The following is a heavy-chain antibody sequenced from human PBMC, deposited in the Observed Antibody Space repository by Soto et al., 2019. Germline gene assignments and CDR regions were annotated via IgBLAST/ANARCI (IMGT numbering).Heavy chain of an antibody. D-gene: IGHD3-3*01. CDR3: ARDRRGIWSGYYSTYAFDI. V-gene: IGHV4-31*03. CDR1: GGSISSGGYY. Sequence: PSETLSLTCTVSGGSISSGGYYWSWIRQHPGKGLEWIGYIYYSGSTYYNPSLKSRVTISVDTSKNQFSLKLSSVTAADAAVYYCARDRRGIWSGYYSTYAFDIWGQGTMVTVSS. CDR2: IYYSGST. J-gene: IGHJ3*02.